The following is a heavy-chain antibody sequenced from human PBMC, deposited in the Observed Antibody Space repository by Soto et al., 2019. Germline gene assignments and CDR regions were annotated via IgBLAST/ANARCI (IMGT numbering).Heavy chain of an antibody. Sequence: PGGSLILSCAASGFSFTNFAMSWVRQAPGKGLEWVAGIGASGDITWYADSVKSRLSISRDNSKNTLYLQLNSLRFEDTAVYYCAKDDFTDRGDDYFDYWGPGTLVTISS. V-gene: IGHV3-23*01. J-gene: IGHJ4*02. D-gene: IGHD2-21*02. CDR2: IGASGDIT. CDR3: AKDDFTDRGDDYFDY. CDR1: GFSFTNFA.